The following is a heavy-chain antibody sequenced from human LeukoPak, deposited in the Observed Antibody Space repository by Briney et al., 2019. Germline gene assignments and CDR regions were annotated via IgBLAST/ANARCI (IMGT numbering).Heavy chain of an antibody. CDR2: INWDGGST. V-gene: IGHV3-20*04. D-gene: IGHD4-23*01. CDR3: ARDYGGSSPFDY. J-gene: IGHJ4*02. CDR1: GFTFDDYG. Sequence: GGSLRLSCAASGFTFDDYGMSWVRQAPGKGLEWVSGINWDGGSTGYADSVKGRFTISRDNAKNSLYLHMNSLRAEDTAVYYCARDYGGSSPFDYWGQGTLVTVSS.